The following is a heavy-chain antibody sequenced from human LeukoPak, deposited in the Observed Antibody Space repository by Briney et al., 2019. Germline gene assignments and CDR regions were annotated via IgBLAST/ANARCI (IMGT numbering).Heavy chain of an antibody. CDR3: TTDRSVVVVVGGTPYM. V-gene: IGHV3-30*02. Sequence: SGGTLRLSCAASGFTFSSYGMHWVRQAPGKGLEGVAFIRYDGSNKYYADSVKGRFTISRDNSKNTLYLQMNSLKNEDTAVYYCTTDRSVVVVVGGTPYMWGQGTLVTVSS. CDR1: GFTFSSYG. D-gene: IGHD2-15*01. CDR2: IRYDGSNK. J-gene: IGHJ4*02.